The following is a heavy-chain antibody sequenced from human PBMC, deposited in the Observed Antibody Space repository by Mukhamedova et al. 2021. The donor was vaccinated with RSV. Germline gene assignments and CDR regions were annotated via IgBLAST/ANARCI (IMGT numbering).Heavy chain of an antibody. CDR2: ISGSGGST. D-gene: IGHD2-15*01. CDR3: AKGVLGYCSGGSCYPNYYGMDV. V-gene: IGHV3-23*01. Sequence: QAPGKGLEWVSAISGSGGSTYYADSVKGRFTISRDNSKNTVYLQMNSLRAEDTAVYYCAKGVLGYCSGGSCYPNYYGMDVWGQGT. J-gene: IGHJ6*02.